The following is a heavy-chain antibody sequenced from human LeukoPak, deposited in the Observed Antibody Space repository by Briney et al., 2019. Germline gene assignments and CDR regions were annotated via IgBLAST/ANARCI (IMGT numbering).Heavy chain of an antibody. CDR2: INPNTGGT. CDR3: ARVLNSGFTYDYYHMDV. V-gene: IGHV1-2*02. J-gene: IGHJ6*03. CDR1: GYTFTGYY. Sequence: GASVKVSCKTSGYTFTGYYMHWVRQAPGQGLEWMGWINPNTGGTNYAQKFQGRVTMTSDTSISTAYMELSSLRPNDTAVYYCARVLNSGFTYDYYHMDVWGQGTTVTVSS. D-gene: IGHD3-10*01.